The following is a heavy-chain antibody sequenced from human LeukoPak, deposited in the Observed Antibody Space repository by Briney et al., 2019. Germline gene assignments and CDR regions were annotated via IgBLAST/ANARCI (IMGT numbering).Heavy chain of an antibody. CDR2: ISSSSYI. J-gene: IGHJ4*02. D-gene: IGHD6-13*01. V-gene: IGHV3-21*01. CDR1: GFTFSSYS. Sequence: PGGSLRLSCAASGFTFSSYSMNWVRQAPGKGLEWVSSISSSSYIYYADSVKGRFTISRDNAKNSLYLQMNSLRAEDTAVYYCAREGGAVAADGGNDYWGQGTLVTVSS. CDR3: AREGGAVAADGGNDY.